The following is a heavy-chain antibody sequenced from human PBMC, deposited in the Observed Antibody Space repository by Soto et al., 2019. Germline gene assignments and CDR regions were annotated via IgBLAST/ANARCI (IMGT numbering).Heavy chain of an antibody. Sequence: ASVKVSCKASGYTFTSYGISWVRQAPGQGLEWMGWISAYNGNTNYAQKLQGRVTMTTDTSTSTAYMELRSLRSDDTAVYYCARGYSSGWYEDWFDPWGQGTLVTVSS. CDR1: GYTFTSYG. V-gene: IGHV1-18*01. D-gene: IGHD6-19*01. J-gene: IGHJ5*02. CDR3: ARGYSSGWYEDWFDP. CDR2: ISAYNGNT.